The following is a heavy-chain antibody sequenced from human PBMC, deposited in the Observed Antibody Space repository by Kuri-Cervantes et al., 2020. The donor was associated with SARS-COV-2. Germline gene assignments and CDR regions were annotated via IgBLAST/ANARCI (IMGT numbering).Heavy chain of an antibody. J-gene: IGHJ6*03. CDR1: GFTFSSYA. CDR3: AREAPEEDYYYYYMDV. Sequence: GGSLRLSCAASGFTFSSYAMSWVRQAPGKGLEWVSAISGSGGSTYYADSVKGRFTISRDNSKNTLYLQMNSLRAEDTAVYYCAREAPEEDYYYYYMDVWGKGTTVTVSS. D-gene: IGHD1-14*01. CDR2: ISGSGGST. V-gene: IGHV3-23*01.